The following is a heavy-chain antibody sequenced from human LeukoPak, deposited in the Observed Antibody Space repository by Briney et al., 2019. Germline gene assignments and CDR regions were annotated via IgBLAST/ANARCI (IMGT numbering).Heavy chain of an antibody. J-gene: IGHJ3*02. CDR1: GGSISSYY. Sequence: SETLSLTCDVSGGSISSYYWSWIRQPPGKGLEWIAYIYYNGNTNYNPSFKGRVTISVDMSKNQFSLKLTSVAAPDTAIYYCARQPSATAAFDIWGQGTMVTVSS. CDR2: IYYNGNT. D-gene: IGHD5-18*01. V-gene: IGHV4-59*08. CDR3: ARQPSATAAFDI.